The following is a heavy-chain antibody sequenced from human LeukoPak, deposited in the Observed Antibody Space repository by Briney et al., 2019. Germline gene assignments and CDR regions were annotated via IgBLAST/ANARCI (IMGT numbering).Heavy chain of an antibody. Sequence: KTSETLSLTCTVSGGSISSYYWSWLRQPPGKGLEWLGYIYYSGSTNYNPSLKSRVTISVDTSKNQFSLKLSSVTAADTAVYYCARSSLYGSGSYYNYPEYFQHWGQGTLVTVSS. CDR3: ARSSLYGSGSYYNYPEYFQH. CDR1: GGSISSYY. CDR2: IYYSGST. J-gene: IGHJ1*01. D-gene: IGHD3-10*01. V-gene: IGHV4-59*08.